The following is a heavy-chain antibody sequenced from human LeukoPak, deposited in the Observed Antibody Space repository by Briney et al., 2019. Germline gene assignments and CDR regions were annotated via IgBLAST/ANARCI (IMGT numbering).Heavy chain of an antibody. CDR2: INPNSGGT. J-gene: IGHJ6*03. Sequence: ASVKVSCKASGYTFTSYYMHWVRQAPGQGLEWMGWINPNSGGTNYAQKFQGRVTMTRDTSISTAYMELSRLRSDDTAVYYCAREKAEYYYYYMDVWGKGTTVTVSS. CDR1: GYTFTSYY. V-gene: IGHV1-2*02. CDR3: AREKAEYYYYYMDV.